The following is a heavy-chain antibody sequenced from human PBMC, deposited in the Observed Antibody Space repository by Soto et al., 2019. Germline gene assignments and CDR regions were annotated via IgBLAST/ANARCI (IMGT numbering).Heavy chain of an antibody. CDR3: ARGLGELSWILRLEYYFDY. J-gene: IGHJ4*02. CDR1: GFTFSSYA. Sequence: QVQLVESGGGVVQPGRSLRLSCAASGFTFSSYAMHWVRQAPGKGLAWVAVSSYDGSNKYYADSVKGRFIISTDNSKNALYLQMKSLRAEDTAVYYCARGLGELSWILRLEYYFDYWGQGTLVTVSS. D-gene: IGHD3-16*02. CDR2: SSYDGSNK. V-gene: IGHV3-30-3*01.